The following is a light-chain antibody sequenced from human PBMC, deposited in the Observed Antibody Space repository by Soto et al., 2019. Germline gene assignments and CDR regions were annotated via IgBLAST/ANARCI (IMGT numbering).Light chain of an antibody. CDR3: QQYNNWLRT. J-gene: IGKJ1*01. Sequence: EIVMTQSPATLSVSPGERATLYCRASQSVSSNLVWYQQKPGQAPRLLIHGASTRATGIPARFSGSGSGTEFTLNIISLKSEDFAVYYCQQYNNWLRTFGQGTKVELK. V-gene: IGKV3-15*01. CDR1: QSVSSN. CDR2: GAS.